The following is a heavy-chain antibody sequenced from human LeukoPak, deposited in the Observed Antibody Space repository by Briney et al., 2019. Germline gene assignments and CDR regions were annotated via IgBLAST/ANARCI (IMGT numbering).Heavy chain of an antibody. CDR2: IYHSGST. CDR1: RYSISSGYY. V-gene: IGHV4-38-2*02. Sequence: SETLSLTCTVSRYSISSGYYWGWIRPPPGKGLEWIGSIYHSGSTYYNPSLKSRVTLSVDKSKNQFSLKLNSVTAADTAVYYCARPQLLSYMDVWGKGTTVAISS. D-gene: IGHD2-2*01. CDR3: ARPQLLSYMDV. J-gene: IGHJ6*03.